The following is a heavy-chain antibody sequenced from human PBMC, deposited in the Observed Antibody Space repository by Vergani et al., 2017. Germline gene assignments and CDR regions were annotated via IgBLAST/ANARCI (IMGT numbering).Heavy chain of an antibody. Sequence: QVQLVESGGGLVKPGGSLRLSCAASGFTFSDYYMSWIRQAPGKGLEWVSYISSSSSYTNYADSVKGRFTISRDNSKNSLYLQMNSLRTEDTALYYCAKDRGRTAEPRHFDYWGQGTLVTVSS. D-gene: IGHD3-10*01. J-gene: IGHJ4*02. CDR1: GFTFSDYY. CDR2: ISSSSSYT. CDR3: AKDRGRTAEPRHFDY. V-gene: IGHV3-11*05.